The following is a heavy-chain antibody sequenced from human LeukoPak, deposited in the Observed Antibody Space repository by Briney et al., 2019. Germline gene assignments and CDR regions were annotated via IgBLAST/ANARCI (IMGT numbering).Heavy chain of an antibody. D-gene: IGHD6-19*01. J-gene: IGHJ6*02. V-gene: IGHV4-59*01. CDR1: GGSISSYY. CDR2: IYYSGST. Sequence: PSETLSLTCTVSGGSISSYYWSWIRQPPGKGLEWIGYIYYSGSTNYNPSLKSRVTISVDTSKNQFSLKLSSVAAADTAVYYCARGRAGSGWYSYYGMDVWGQGTTVTVSS. CDR3: ARGRAGSGWYSYYGMDV.